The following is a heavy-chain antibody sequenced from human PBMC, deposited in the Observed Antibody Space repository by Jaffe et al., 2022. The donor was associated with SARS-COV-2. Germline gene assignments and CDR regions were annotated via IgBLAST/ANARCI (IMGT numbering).Heavy chain of an antibody. J-gene: IGHJ4*02. CDR1: GFTFSSYN. D-gene: IGHD5-12*01. CDR3: ARGGEGATINALDY. Sequence: EVLLEESGGGLVKPGGSLRLSCAASGFTFSSYNMNWVRQAPDKGLVWVSSISSSSNYIYYADSVKGRFTISRDNAKKSLYLQMNSLRAEDTAVYYCARGGEGATINALDYWGQGTLVTVSS. CDR2: ISSSSNYI. V-gene: IGHV3-21*04.